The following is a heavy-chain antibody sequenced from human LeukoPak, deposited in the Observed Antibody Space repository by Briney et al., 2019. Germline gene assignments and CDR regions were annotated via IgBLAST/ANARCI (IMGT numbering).Heavy chain of an antibody. Sequence: SETLSPTCAVYGGSFSGYYWSWIRQPPGKGLEWIGEINHSGSTNYNPSLKSRVTISVDTSKNQFSLKLSSVTAADTAAYYCAREERYCSSASCYEDDYYYYYGMDVWGQGTTVTVSS. CDR3: AREERYCSSASCYEDDYYYYYGMDV. CDR2: INHSGST. V-gene: IGHV4-34*01. CDR1: GGSFSGYY. J-gene: IGHJ6*02. D-gene: IGHD2-2*01.